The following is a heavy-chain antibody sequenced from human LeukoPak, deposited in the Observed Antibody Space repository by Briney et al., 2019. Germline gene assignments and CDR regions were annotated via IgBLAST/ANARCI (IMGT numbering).Heavy chain of an antibody. J-gene: IGHJ4*02. V-gene: IGHV3-30*18. CDR1: GFTFSSYG. CDR2: ISYDGSNK. D-gene: IGHD2-2*01. Sequence: GRSLRLSCAASGFTFSSYGMHWVRQAPGKGLEWVAVISYDGSNKYYADSVKGRFTISRDNSKNTLYLQMNSLRAEDTAVYYCAKSRGCSSTSCLDDYWGQGTLVTVSS. CDR3: AKSRGCSSTSCLDDY.